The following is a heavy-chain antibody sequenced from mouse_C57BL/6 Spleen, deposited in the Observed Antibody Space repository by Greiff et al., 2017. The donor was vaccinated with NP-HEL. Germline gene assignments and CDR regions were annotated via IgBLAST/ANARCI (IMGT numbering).Heavy chain of an antibody. Sequence: VQLQESGPELVKPGASVKISCKASGYAFSSSWMNWVKQRPGKGLEWIGRIYPGDGDTNYNGKFKGQATLTADKSSSTAYMQLSSLTSEDSAVYFCARRGDYDVFDYWGQGTTLTVSS. CDR3: ARRGDYDVFDY. CDR1: GYAFSSSW. J-gene: IGHJ2*01. D-gene: IGHD2-4*01. CDR2: IYPGDGDT. V-gene: IGHV1-82*01.